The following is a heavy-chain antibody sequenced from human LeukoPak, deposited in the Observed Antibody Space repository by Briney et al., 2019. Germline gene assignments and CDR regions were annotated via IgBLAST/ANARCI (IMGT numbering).Heavy chain of an antibody. CDR2: IYPGDSDT. J-gene: IGHJ4*02. CDR1: GYSFTSYW. Sequence: GESLKTSCKGSGYSFTSYWIAWVRQMPGKGLEWMGIIYPGDSDTRYSPSFQGQATISADKSISTAYLQWSSLKASDTAMYYCASSHHASYYYDSSGPFDYWGQGTLVTVSS. D-gene: IGHD3-22*01. CDR3: ASSHHASYYYDSSGPFDY. V-gene: IGHV5-51*01.